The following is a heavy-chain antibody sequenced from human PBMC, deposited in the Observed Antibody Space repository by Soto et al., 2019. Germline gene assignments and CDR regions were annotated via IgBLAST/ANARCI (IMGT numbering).Heavy chain of an antibody. J-gene: IGHJ4*02. CDR2: IKQDGSEK. CDR3: ARAEWELHFDY. V-gene: IGHV3-7*03. Sequence: VQLVESGGGVVQPGRSLRLSCAASGFTFSSYAMHWVRQAPGKGLEWVANIKQDGSEKYYVDSVKGRFTISRDNAKNSLYLQMNSLRAEDTAVYYCARAEWELHFDYWGQGTLVTVSS. CDR1: GFTFSSYA. D-gene: IGHD1-26*01.